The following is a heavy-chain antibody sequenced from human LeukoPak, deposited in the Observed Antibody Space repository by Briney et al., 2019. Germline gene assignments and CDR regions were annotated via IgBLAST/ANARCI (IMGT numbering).Heavy chain of an antibody. V-gene: IGHV3-30*18. J-gene: IGHJ4*02. CDR3: AKNFQDSSGYPYFDY. D-gene: IGHD3-22*01. CDR2: ISYDGSNK. Sequence: GGSLRLSCAASGFTFSSYGMHWVRQAPGKGLEWVAVISYDGSNKYYADSVKGRFTISRDNSKNTLYLRMNSLRAEDTAVYYCAKNFQDSSGYPYFDYWGQGTLVTVSS. CDR1: GFTFSSYG.